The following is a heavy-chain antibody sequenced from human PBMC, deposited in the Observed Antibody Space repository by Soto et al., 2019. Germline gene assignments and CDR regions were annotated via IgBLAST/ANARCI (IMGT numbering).Heavy chain of an antibody. CDR2: IIPIFGTA. CDR1: GGTFSSYA. D-gene: IGHD5-12*01. CDR3: ARDTGLRRDGYNYGVYYDY. Sequence: SVKVSCKASGGTFSSYAISWVRQAPGQGLEWMGGIIPIFGTANYAQKFQGRVTITADESTSTAYMELSSLRSEDTAVYYCARDTGLRRDGYNYGVYYDYWGQGTLVTVSS. J-gene: IGHJ4*02. V-gene: IGHV1-69*13.